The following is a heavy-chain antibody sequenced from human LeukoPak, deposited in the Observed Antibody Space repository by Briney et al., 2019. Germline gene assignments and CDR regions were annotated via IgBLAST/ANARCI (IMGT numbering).Heavy chain of an antibody. V-gene: IGHV3-33*01. Sequence: PGRSLRLSCAASGFTFSSYGMHWVRQAPGKGLEWVAVIWYDGSNKYYADSVKGRFTISRDNSKNTLYLQMNSLRAEDTAVYYCARGASGYYWTYWGQGTLVTVSS. CDR3: ARGASGYYWTY. D-gene: IGHD3-22*01. J-gene: IGHJ4*02. CDR1: GFTFSSYG. CDR2: IWYDGSNK.